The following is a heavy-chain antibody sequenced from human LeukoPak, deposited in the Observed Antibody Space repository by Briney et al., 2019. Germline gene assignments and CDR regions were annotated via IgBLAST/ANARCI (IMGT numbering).Heavy chain of an antibody. CDR1: GFNFDNFA. D-gene: IGHD1-26*01. CDR3: ASRVWVGATFHYYYYMDV. Sequence: GGSLRLSCVVSGFNFDNFAMHWVRQPLGKGLEWVAVISHDGRTKYYADSMKGRITISRDNSKNTLFLQMNNLRSEDTAVYFCASRVWVGATFHYYYYMDVWGKGTTVTVSS. V-gene: IGHV3-30*04. CDR2: ISHDGRTK. J-gene: IGHJ6*03.